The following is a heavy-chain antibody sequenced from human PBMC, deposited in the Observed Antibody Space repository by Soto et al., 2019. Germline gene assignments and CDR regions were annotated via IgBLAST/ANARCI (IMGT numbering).Heavy chain of an antibody. Sequence: ASLKVSCTASGYPFTNYGINWVGQAPGQGLEWMGWISGHSGGTKYCQKLRDRITMVTDTSSKTSYMELRSLRSDDTAVNYCAKDGGHGVRMYICGMDVWGERTTVTVSS. J-gene: IGHJ6*04. D-gene: IGHD3-9*01. V-gene: IGHV1-18*01. CDR1: GYPFTNYG. CDR2: ISGHSGGT. CDR3: AKDGGHGVRMYICGMDV.